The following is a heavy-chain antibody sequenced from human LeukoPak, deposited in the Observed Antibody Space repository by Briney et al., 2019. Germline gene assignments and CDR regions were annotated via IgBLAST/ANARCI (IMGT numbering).Heavy chain of an antibody. CDR2: IIPIFGTA. J-gene: IGHJ4*02. Sequence: SVKVSCKASGGTFSSYAISWVRQAPGQGLEWMGGIIPIFGTANYAQEFQGRVTITTDESTSTAYMELRSLRSDDTAVYYCARVLNPYCSSTSCYYLTFDYWGQGTLVTVSS. D-gene: IGHD2-2*01. CDR3: ARVLNPYCSSTSCYYLTFDY. CDR1: GGTFSSYA. V-gene: IGHV1-69*05.